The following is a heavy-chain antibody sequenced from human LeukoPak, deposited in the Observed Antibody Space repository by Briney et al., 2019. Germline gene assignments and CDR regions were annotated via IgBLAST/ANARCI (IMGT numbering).Heavy chain of an antibody. Sequence: GGSLRLSCAASGFTVSSNYMSWVRQAPGKGLEWVSVIYSGGSTYYADSVKGRFTISRDNSKNTLYLQMNSLRAENTAVYYCARDGRSSGWYAGWFDPWGQGTLVTVSS. CDR1: GFTVSSNY. J-gene: IGHJ5*02. CDR2: IYSGGST. CDR3: ARDGRSSGWYAGWFDP. D-gene: IGHD6-19*01. V-gene: IGHV3-66*01.